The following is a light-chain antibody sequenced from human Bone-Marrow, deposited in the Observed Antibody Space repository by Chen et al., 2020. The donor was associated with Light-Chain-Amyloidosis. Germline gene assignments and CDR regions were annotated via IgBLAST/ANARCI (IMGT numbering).Light chain of an antibody. J-gene: IGLJ3*02. CDR3: QSYQGSSQGV. CDR2: EDD. Sequence: NFMLTQPHSVSESPGKTVIISCTRSRGSIATNYVQGYQQRPGRSPTTVFYEDDQRPSGVPERFSGSIDRASNSASLTISGLKTEDEADYYCQSYQGSSQGVFGGGTKLTVL. V-gene: IGLV6-57*01. CDR1: RGSIATNY.